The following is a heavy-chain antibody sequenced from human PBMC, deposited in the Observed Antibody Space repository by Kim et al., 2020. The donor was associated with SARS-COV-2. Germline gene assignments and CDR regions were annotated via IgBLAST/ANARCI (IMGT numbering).Heavy chain of an antibody. J-gene: IGHJ4*02. D-gene: IGHD1-26*01. CDR2: ISVGGSSQ. Sequence: GGSRRLSCAASGFTFSIYTMVWVRQAPGKGLEWVAAISVGGSSQYYVDSVRGRFTISRDDSKSTLYLQMNSLRDDDTAVYYCARDWGVELWGQGTLVTVSS. CDR1: GFTFSIYT. CDR3: ARDWGVEL. V-gene: IGHV3-30*04.